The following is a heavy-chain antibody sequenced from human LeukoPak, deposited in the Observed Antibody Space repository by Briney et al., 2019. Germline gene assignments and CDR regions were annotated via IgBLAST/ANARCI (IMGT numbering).Heavy chain of an antibody. Sequence: GGSLRLSCAASGFTFSSYSMNWVRQAPGKGLEWVSSISSSSSYIYYADSVKGRFTISRDNAKNSLYLQMSSLRAEDTAVYYCATGASMVRGVISAYWGQGTLVTVSS. J-gene: IGHJ4*02. CDR2: ISSSSSYI. V-gene: IGHV3-21*01. CDR3: ATGASMVRGVISAY. CDR1: GFTFSSYS. D-gene: IGHD3-10*01.